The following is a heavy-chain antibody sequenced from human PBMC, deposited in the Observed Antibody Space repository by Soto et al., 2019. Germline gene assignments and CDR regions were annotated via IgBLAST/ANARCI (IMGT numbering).Heavy chain of an antibody. CDR1: GGSISSGGYY. CDR3: ASITHRYCSSTSCYGGFDY. D-gene: IGHD2-2*01. Sequence: SETLSLTCTVSGGSISSGGYYWSWIRQHPGKGLEWIGYIYYSGSTYYNPSLKSRVTISVDTSKNQCSLKLSSVTAADTAVYYCASITHRYCSSTSCYGGFDYWGQGTLVTVSS. V-gene: IGHV4-31*03. CDR2: IYYSGST. J-gene: IGHJ4*02.